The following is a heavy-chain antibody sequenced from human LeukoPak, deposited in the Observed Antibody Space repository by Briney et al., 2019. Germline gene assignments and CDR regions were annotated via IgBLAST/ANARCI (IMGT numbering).Heavy chain of an antibody. CDR1: GYSFTTYW. CDR3: ARRGGWYNGGEDY. D-gene: IGHD6-19*01. V-gene: IGHV5-51*01. CDR2: IHPADSDT. J-gene: IGHJ4*02. Sequence: GESLKISCEGSGYSFTTYWIAWVRQMPGKGLEWMGVIHPADSDTRYSPSFQGQVTISADKSISTAYLQWSSLKASDTAMYYCARRGGWYNGGEDYWGQGTLVTVSS.